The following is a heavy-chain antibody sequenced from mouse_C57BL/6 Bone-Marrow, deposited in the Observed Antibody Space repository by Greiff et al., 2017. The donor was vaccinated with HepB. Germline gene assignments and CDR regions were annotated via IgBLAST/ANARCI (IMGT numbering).Heavy chain of an antibody. CDR2: INYDGSST. V-gene: IGHV5-16*01. J-gene: IGHJ1*03. Sequence: EVQRVESEGGLVQPGSSMKLSCTASGFTFSDYYMAWVRQVPEKGLEWVANINYDGSSTYYLDSLKSRFIISRDNAKNILYLQMSSLKSEDTATYYCARDRMGYFDVWGTGTTVTVSS. CDR3: ARDRMGYFDV. CDR1: GFTFSDYY.